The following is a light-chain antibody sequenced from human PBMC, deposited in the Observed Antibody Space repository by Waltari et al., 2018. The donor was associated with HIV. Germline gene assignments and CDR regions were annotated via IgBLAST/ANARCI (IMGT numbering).Light chain of an antibody. Sequence: EIVLTQSPATLSLSPGEGATPSCRASHSITKYFAWYQQKPGQAPRLLIYEASIRATGIPARFSGSGSGTDFTLTISSLEPEDFALYYCQHRSNWPPFTFGPGTKVEIK. V-gene: IGKV3-11*01. CDR3: QHRSNWPPFT. CDR1: HSITKY. J-gene: IGKJ3*01. CDR2: EAS.